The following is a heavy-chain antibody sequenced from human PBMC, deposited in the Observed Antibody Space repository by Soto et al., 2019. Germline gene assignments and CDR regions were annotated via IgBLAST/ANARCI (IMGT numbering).Heavy chain of an antibody. CDR3: ARDSVVVPAAMVHDAFDI. J-gene: IGHJ3*02. V-gene: IGHV3-48*03. CDR2: ISSSGSTI. Sequence: GGSLRLSCAAPGFTFSSYEMNWVRQAPGKGLEWVSYISSSGSTIYYADSVKGRFTISRDNAKNSLYLQMNSLRAEDTAVYYCARDSVVVPAAMVHDAFDIWGQGTMVTVSS. CDR1: GFTFSSYE. D-gene: IGHD2-2*01.